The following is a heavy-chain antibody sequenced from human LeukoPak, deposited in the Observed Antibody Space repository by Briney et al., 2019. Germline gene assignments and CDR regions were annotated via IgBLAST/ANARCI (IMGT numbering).Heavy chain of an antibody. V-gene: IGHV3-30*18. CDR3: AKDGYCSSTSCYPNHFDS. D-gene: IGHD2-2*03. CDR1: GFTFSPYA. Sequence: GGSLRLSCAAPGFTFSPYAMHWVRQAPGKGLEWVALISNDGSKKYYADSVKGRFTISRDNSKNTLDLQMNSLRAKDTAVYYCAKDGYCSSTSCYPNHFDSWGQGTLVTVSS. CDR2: ISNDGSKK. J-gene: IGHJ4*02.